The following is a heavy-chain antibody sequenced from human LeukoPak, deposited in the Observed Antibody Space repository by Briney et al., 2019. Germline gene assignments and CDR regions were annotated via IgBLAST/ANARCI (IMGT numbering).Heavy chain of an antibody. D-gene: IGHD3-3*01. CDR3: ANQRDTIFGIDV. J-gene: IGHJ6*04. V-gene: IGHV4-39*01. Sequence: SRVTVSIDTSKNQLSLKLSSVTAADTAVYYCANQRDTIFGIDVWGKGTTVTVSS.